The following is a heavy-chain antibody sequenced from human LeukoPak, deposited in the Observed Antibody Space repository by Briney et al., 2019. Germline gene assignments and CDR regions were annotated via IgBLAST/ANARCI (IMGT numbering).Heavy chain of an antibody. D-gene: IGHD4-17*01. CDR2: ISAYNGNT. Sequence: ASVKASCKASGYTFTSYGISWVRQAPGQGLEWMGWISAYNGNTNYAQKLQGRVTMTTDTSTSTAYMELRSLRSDDTAVYYCARAMTTNGWFDPWGQGTLVTVSS. CDR1: GYTFTSYG. J-gene: IGHJ5*02. CDR3: ARAMTTNGWFDP. V-gene: IGHV1-18*01.